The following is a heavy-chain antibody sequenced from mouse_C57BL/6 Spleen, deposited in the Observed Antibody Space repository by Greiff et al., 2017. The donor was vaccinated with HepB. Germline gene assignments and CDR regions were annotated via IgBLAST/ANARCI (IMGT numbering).Heavy chain of an antibody. CDR2: IDPSDSYT. V-gene: IGHV1-69*01. Sequence: QVHVKQPGAELVMPGASVKLSCKASGYTFTSYWMHWVKQRPGQGLEWIGEIDPSDSYTNYNQKFKGKSTLTVDKSSSTAYRQLSSLTSEDSAVYYCARGELTGLFDYWGQGTTLTVSS. CDR1: GYTFTSYW. CDR3: ARGELTGLFDY. J-gene: IGHJ2*01. D-gene: IGHD4-1*01.